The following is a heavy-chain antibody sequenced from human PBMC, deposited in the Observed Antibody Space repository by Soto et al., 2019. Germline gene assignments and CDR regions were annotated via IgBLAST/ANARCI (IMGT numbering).Heavy chain of an antibody. J-gene: IGHJ5*02. CDR1: GAPINSDY. CDR3: ARFTYKSGFNWFDP. D-gene: IGHD5-12*01. V-gene: IGHV4-59*01. Sequence: KASETLSLTCTVSGAPINSDYWSWIRQSPGKGLEWIGYIYHIGSTDYNPSPKSRVTISIDKSKNQFSLNLRSVTAADTAVYFCARFTYKSGFNWFDPWGQGTQVTVSS. CDR2: IYHIGST.